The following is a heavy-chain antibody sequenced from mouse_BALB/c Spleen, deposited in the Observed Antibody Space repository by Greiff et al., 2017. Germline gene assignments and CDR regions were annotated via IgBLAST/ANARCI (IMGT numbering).Heavy chain of an antibody. CDR2: IRNKANGYTT. Sequence: EVKLMESGGGLVQPGGSLRLSCATSGFTFTDYYMSWVRQPPGKALEWLGFIRNKANGYTTEYSASVKGRFTISRDNSQSILYLQMNTLRAEDSATYYCARDMRYYGSSSFAYWGQGTLVTVSA. CDR1: GFTFTDYY. J-gene: IGHJ3*01. CDR3: ARDMRYYGSSSFAY. V-gene: IGHV7-3*02. D-gene: IGHD1-1*01.